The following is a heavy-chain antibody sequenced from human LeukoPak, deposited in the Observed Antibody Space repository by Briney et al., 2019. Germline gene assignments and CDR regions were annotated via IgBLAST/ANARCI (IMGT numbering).Heavy chain of an antibody. CDR1: GGSISSYY. Sequence: PSETLSLTCTVSGGSISSYYWSWIRQPPGKGLEWIGEITHSGSTNCNPSLKSRVTISVDTSKNLFSLKLSSVTAADTAVYYCARAGYSYGYPNWFDPWGRGTLVTVSS. V-gene: IGHV4-34*01. D-gene: IGHD5-18*01. J-gene: IGHJ5*02. CDR3: ARAGYSYGYPNWFDP. CDR2: ITHSGST.